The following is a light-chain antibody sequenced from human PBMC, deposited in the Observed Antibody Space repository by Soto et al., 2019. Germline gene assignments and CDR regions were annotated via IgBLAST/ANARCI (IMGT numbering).Light chain of an antibody. Sequence: EILMTQSPATLSVSPGERATLSCRASQSVSRNLAWYQQKPGQSPRLLIYNASPRATGFPARFSGTGSGTEFTLTISSLQAEDSAVYVCQQYDSWPFTFGGGTKVEIK. J-gene: IGKJ4*01. V-gene: IGKV3D-15*01. CDR1: QSVSRN. CDR3: QQYDSWPFT. CDR2: NAS.